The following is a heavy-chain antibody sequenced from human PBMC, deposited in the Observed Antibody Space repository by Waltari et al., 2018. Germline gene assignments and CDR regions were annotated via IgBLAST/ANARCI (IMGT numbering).Heavy chain of an antibody. J-gene: IGHJ5*02. Sequence: EVQLVESGGGLVQPGGSLRLSCAASGFTFRNDWMNWLRQAPGKGLEWLANVKHYGTGKYYLDSVKGRFTISRDNAKSSLYLQMDSLRAEDAAIYYCARDGRGVNSQFNLFDLWGQGLQVTVSS. D-gene: IGHD2-8*01. CDR3: ARDGRGVNSQFNLFDL. CDR2: VKHYGTGK. V-gene: IGHV3-7*01. CDR1: GFTFRNDW.